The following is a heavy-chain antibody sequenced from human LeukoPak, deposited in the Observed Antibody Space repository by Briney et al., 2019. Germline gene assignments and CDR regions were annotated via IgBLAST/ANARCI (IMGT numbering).Heavy chain of an antibody. J-gene: IGHJ4*02. CDR1: GFTFSSYG. Sequence: GGSLRLSCAASGFTFSSYGMHWVRQAPGKGLEWVAVIWYDGSNKYYADSVKGRFTISRDNSKNTLYLQMNNLRAEDTAVYYCARHQSGWGEAAYWGQGTLVTVSS. CDR2: IWYDGSNK. CDR3: ARHQSGWGEAAY. D-gene: IGHD3-16*01. V-gene: IGHV3-33*01.